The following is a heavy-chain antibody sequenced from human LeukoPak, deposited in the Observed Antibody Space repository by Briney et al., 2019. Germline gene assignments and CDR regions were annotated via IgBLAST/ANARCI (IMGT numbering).Heavy chain of an antibody. J-gene: IGHJ4*02. Sequence: PGGSLRLSCPASGFIFSDHAMNWVRQAPGKGLEWVSIISARDGRTYYADSVKGRFTISRDNSKNTSYLQMNSLRVEDTAVYYCAKDRNDWKQGIDSWGQGTLVTVST. CDR1: GFIFSDHA. CDR2: ISARDGRT. CDR3: AKDRNDWKQGIDS. D-gene: IGHD1-1*01. V-gene: IGHV3-23*01.